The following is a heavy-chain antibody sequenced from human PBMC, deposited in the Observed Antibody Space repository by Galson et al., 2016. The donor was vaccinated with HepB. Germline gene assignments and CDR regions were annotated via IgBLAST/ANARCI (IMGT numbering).Heavy chain of an antibody. CDR3: SRDGGYFDLRRYFDS. CDR2: IRSKVYGGTT. J-gene: IGHJ4*02. V-gene: IGHV3-49*03. D-gene: IGHD3-3*01. Sequence: SLRLSCAASGFTFGDYTMSWFRQAPGKGLEWVGFIRSKVYGGTTEYVAPVKGRFTISRDDSKGIAYLQMNSLKTEDTAVYYCSRDGGYFDLRRYFDSWGQGTLVTVSS. CDR1: GFTFGDYT.